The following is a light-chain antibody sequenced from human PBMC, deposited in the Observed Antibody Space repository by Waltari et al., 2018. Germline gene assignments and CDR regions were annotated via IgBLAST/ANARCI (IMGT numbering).Light chain of an antibody. J-gene: IGKJ1*01. CDR2: GAA. V-gene: IGKV1-5*01. CDR3: QQYLLFWT. CDR1: QTINGW. Sequence: DIQMTQSPSTLSASVGDRVTITCRASQTINGWLAWYQQKPGKAPELRIHGAATLESGVPPRFSGSGSGTEFTLTISSVQPEDVATYYCQQYLLFWTFGQGTRVEIK.